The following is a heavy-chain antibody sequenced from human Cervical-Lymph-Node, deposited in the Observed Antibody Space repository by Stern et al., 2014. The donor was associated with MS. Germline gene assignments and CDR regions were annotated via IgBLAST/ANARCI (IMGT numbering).Heavy chain of an antibody. V-gene: IGHV3-9*01. CDR3: AKDFGSWTAGSFDH. CDR1: GFTLADSA. D-gene: IGHD6-13*01. J-gene: IGHJ4*02. CDR2: SSWNSGSI. Sequence: EVQLVESGGGLVQPGRSLRLSCAASGFTLADSAMHWVRHAPGKGLEWVAGSSWNSGSIGYAASVKGRFTISRDNAKNSLYLQMNGLRPEDTALYYCAKDFGSWTAGSFDHWGQGTLVTVSS.